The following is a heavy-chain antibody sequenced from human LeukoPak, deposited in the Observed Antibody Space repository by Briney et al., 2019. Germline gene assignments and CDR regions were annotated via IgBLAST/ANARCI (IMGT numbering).Heavy chain of an antibody. CDR1: GYTFTSYG. D-gene: IGHD3-10*01. J-gene: IGHJ4*02. Sequence: ASVKLSCTASGYTFTSYGISWVRQAPGQGLEWMGWISAYNGNTNYAQTLQGRVTMTTDTSTSTAYMELRSLRSDDTAVYYCARVKRYGSGSTGCDYWGQGTLGTVSS. CDR3: ARVKRYGSGSTGCDY. CDR2: ISAYNGNT. V-gene: IGHV1-18*04.